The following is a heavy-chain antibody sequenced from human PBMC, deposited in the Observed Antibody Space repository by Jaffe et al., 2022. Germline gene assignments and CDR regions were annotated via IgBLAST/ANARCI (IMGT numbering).Heavy chain of an antibody. V-gene: IGHV4-61*02. CDR2: MFSSGST. CDR1: GGSISSGDYY. J-gene: IGHJ6*03. CDR3: VTHAGQVDSYMDV. Sequence: QVQLQESGPGLVKPSQTLSLTCTVSGGSISSGDYYWTWIRQPAGKGLEWIGRMFSSGSTNYNPSLRSRVTISVDMSKNQFSLKLNSVSAADTAVYYCVTHAGQVDSYMDVWGNGTTVTVSS.